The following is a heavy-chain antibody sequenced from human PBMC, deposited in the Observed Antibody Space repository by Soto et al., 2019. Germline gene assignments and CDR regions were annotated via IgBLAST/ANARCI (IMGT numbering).Heavy chain of an antibody. CDR1: GGSISGYY. J-gene: IGHJ5*01. CDR3: ARLGGFYQSLDS. V-gene: IGHV4-59*08. CDR2: IYYTGTT. Sequence: QVHLQESGPGLVKPSETLSLTCTVSGGSISGYYWSWIRQPPGKGLEWIGYIYYTGTTTYNPSIKSRVTISVDSSKNQFSLNLTSVSAADTAVYYCARLGGFYQSLDSWGQGTLVTVSS. D-gene: IGHD3-22*01.